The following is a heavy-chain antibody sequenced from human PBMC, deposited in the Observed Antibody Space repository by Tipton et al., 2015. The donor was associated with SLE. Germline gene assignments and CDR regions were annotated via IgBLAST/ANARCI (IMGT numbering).Heavy chain of an antibody. J-gene: IGHJ4*02. Sequence: LRLSCTVSGGSISSSSYYWGWIRQPPGKGLEWIGSIYYSGSTYYNPSLKSRVTISVDTSKNQFSLKLSSVTAADTAVYYCASGSYPGYFDYWGQRTLVTVSS. CDR2: IYYSGST. D-gene: IGHD1-26*01. CDR3: ASGSYPGYFDY. V-gene: IGHV4-39*07. CDR1: GGSISSSSYY.